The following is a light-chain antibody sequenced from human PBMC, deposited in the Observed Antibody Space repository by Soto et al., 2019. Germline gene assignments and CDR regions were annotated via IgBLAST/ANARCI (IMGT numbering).Light chain of an antibody. CDR1: QSVSSRS. Sequence: EIVLTQSPGTLSLSPGERATLSCRASQSVSSRSLAWYQQKPGQAPRLLISGASSRAADIPDRFSGSGSGTEFTLTISSLQSEDFAVYYCQQCNSWPRTFGQGTKV. J-gene: IGKJ1*01. V-gene: IGKV3-20*01. CDR2: GAS. CDR3: QQCNSWPRT.